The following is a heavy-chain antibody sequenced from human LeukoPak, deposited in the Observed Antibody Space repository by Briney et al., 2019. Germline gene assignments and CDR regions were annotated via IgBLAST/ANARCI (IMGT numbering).Heavy chain of an antibody. Sequence: GGSLRLSCAASGFTFSSYAMNWVRQAPGKGLEWVSSITSSGNYMYYADSVKGRLTISRDNAKNSLYLQMNSLRAEDTAVYYCASRFEWLSSFDYWGQGTLVTVSS. J-gene: IGHJ4*02. D-gene: IGHD3-3*01. CDR1: GFTFSSYA. CDR2: ITSSGNYM. V-gene: IGHV3-21*01. CDR3: ASRFEWLSSFDY.